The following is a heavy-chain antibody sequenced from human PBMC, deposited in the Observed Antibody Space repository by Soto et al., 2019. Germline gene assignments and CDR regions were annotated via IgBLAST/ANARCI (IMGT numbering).Heavy chain of an antibody. CDR2: IYHSGST. J-gene: IGHJ4*02. V-gene: IGHV4-30-2*01. D-gene: IGHD4-17*01. CDR1: GGSISSGGYS. Sequence: QLQLQESGSGLVKLSQTLSLTCAVSGGSISSGGYSWSWIRQPPGKGLEWIGYIYHSGSTYYNPSLKSRVTISVDRSKNQFSLKLSSVTAADTAVYYCARGDYGDYLRLGYWGQGTLVTVSS. CDR3: ARGDYGDYLRLGY.